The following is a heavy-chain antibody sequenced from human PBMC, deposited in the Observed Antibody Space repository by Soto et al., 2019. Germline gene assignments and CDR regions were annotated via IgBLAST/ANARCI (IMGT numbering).Heavy chain of an antibody. CDR2: ISAYNGNT. CDR1: GYTFTSYG. V-gene: IGHV1-18*01. CDR3: ARVYRQWLGGYYYGMDV. D-gene: IGHD6-19*01. J-gene: IGHJ6*02. Sequence: GASVKVSCKASGYTFTSYGISWVRQAPGQGLEWMGWISAYNGNTNYAQKLQGRVTMTTDTSTSTAYMELRSLRSDDTAVYYCARVYRQWLGGYYYGMDVWGQGTTVTVSS.